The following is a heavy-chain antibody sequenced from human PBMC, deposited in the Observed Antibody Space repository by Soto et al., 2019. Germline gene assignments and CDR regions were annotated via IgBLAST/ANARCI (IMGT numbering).Heavy chain of an antibody. V-gene: IGHV4-59*08. CDR3: ARHRFLTGYDFDN. J-gene: IGHJ4*02. Sequence: SCTVAGVYSRSYWWILIRQPPGKGLEWIGYSYYTGSTNYNPSLKSRVTISVDTSKNQFSLKLSSVAAADTAVYYCARHRFLTGYDFDNWGQGTLVTVSS. CDR2: SYYTGST. CDR1: GVYSRSYW. D-gene: IGHD3-9*01.